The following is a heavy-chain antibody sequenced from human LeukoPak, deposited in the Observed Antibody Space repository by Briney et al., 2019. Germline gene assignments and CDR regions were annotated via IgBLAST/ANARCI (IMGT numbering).Heavy chain of an antibody. CDR3: ARTGVVVVPAAAVFDY. V-gene: IGHV1-3*01. CDR1: GYTFTSYA. J-gene: IGHJ4*02. Sequence: ASVKVSCKASGYTFTSYAMHWVRQAPGQRLEWMGWLNAGNGNTKYSRKFQGRVTITRDTSASTAYMELSSLRSEDTAVYYCARTGVVVVPAAAVFDYWGQGTLSPSPQ. D-gene: IGHD2-2*01. CDR2: LNAGNGNT.